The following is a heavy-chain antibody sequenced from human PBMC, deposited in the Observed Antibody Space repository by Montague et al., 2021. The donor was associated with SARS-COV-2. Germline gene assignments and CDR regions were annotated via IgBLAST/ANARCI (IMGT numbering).Heavy chain of an antibody. Sequence: SLRLSCAASGFTFSSYAMHWVRQAPGKGLEWVAVISYDGSNKYYADSVKGRFTISRDNSKNTLYLQMNSLRAEDTAVYYCARATAGSYYYGMDVWGQGLLVTVSS. CDR1: GFTFSSYA. V-gene: IGHV3-30*04. D-gene: IGHD4-17*01. CDR3: ARATAGSYYYGMDV. CDR2: ISYDGSNK. J-gene: IGHJ6*02.